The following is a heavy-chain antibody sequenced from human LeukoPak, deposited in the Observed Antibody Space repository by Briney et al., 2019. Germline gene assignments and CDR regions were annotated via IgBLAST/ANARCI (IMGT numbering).Heavy chain of an antibody. V-gene: IGHV3-30-3*01. Sequence: GGSLGLSCAASGFTFSSYAMHWVRQAPGKGLKWVAVISYDGSNKYYADSVKGRFTISRDNSKNTLYLQMNSLRAEDTAVYYCARAGIDYFDYWGQGTLVTVSS. J-gene: IGHJ4*02. CDR2: ISYDGSNK. D-gene: IGHD1-14*01. CDR1: GFTFSSYA. CDR3: ARAGIDYFDY.